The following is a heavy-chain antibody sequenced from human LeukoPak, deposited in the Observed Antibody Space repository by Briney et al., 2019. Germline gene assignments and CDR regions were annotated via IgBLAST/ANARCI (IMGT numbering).Heavy chain of an antibody. V-gene: IGHV3-23*01. J-gene: IGHJ4*02. CDR3: AKDTRLLWFGD. CDR2: ISGSGGST. Sequence: PGGSLRLSCAASGFTFSSYGMSWVRQAPGKGLEWVSAISGSGGSTYYADSVKGRSTISRDNSKNTLYLQMNSLRAEDTAVYYCAKDTRLLWFGDWGQGTLVTVSS. CDR1: GFTFSSYG. D-gene: IGHD3-10*01.